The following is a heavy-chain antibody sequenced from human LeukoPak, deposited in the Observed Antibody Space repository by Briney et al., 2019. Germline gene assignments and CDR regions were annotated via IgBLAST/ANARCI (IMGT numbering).Heavy chain of an antibody. D-gene: IGHD3-22*01. CDR1: GFXFTSYA. CDR2: VNSDGSVS. V-gene: IGHV3-74*01. J-gene: IGHJ5*02. CDR3: ANMILPP. Sequence: PGGSLRLSCAASGFXFTSYALTWVRQAPGKGLVWVSRVNSDGSVSTYADSVKGRFTISRDNAKNTLYLQMNSLRAEDTAVYYCANMILPPWGQGTLVTVSS.